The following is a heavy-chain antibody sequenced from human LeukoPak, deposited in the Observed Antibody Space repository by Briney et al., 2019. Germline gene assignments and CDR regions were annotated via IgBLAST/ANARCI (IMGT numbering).Heavy chain of an antibody. V-gene: IGHV4-34*01. J-gene: IGHJ4*02. Sequence: SETLSLTCAVYGGSFSGYYWSWIRQPPGKGLEWIGEINHSGSTNYNPSLKSRVTISVDTSKNQFSLKLSSVTAADTAVYYCARDLPFGPYYDILTGYYKGPDYWGQGTLVTVSS. D-gene: IGHD3-9*01. CDR2: INHSGST. CDR3: ARDLPFGPYYDILTGYYKGPDY. CDR1: GGSFSGYY.